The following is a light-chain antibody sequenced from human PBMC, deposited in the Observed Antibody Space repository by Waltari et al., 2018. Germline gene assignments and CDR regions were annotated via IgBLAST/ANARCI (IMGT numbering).Light chain of an antibody. V-gene: IGLV2-14*03. Sequence: QSALTQPASVSGSPGQSITISCTGTSSDVGGYNYVSWYQQHPGKAPKLMIYDVSNRPSGGSNRFSCPKAGNTASLTISALQAEDEADYYCSSYTSSITVVFGGGTKLTVL. CDR1: SSDVGGYNY. J-gene: IGLJ2*01. CDR3: SSYTSSITVV. CDR2: DVS.